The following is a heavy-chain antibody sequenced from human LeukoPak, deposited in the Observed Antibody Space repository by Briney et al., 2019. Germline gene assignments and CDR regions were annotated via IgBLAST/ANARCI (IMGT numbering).Heavy chain of an antibody. CDR2: MNPNSNNT. V-gene: IGHV1-8*01. Sequence: GASVTVSCKASGYTFTNYDINWVRQATGQGLEWMGWMNPNSNNTGYAQKFQGRVTMTRNTSISTAYMELSSLRSEDTAVYYCARGRGGGYGMDVWGQGTTVTVSS. J-gene: IGHJ6*02. CDR3: ARGRGGGYGMDV. D-gene: IGHD3-16*01. CDR1: GYTFTNYD.